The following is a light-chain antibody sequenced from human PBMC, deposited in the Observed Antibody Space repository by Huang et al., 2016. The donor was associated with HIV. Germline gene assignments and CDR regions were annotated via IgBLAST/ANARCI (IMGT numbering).Light chain of an antibody. CDR2: KVS. CDR1: QSLVHSDGNTY. CDR3: MQGTHWPPT. Sequence: DVVMTQSPLCLPVTLGQPASISCRSSQSLVHSDGNTYLNWFQQRTGQSPRRLIYKVSNRDSGVPDRFSGSGSGTDFTLKISRVEAEDVGVYYCMQGTHWPPTFGQGTKVEIK. J-gene: IGKJ1*01. V-gene: IGKV2-30*02.